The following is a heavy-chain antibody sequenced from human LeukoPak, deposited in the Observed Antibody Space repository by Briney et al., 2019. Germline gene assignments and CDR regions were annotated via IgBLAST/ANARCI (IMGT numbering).Heavy chain of an antibody. Sequence: GALRLSCAASGFTFSSYEMNWVRQAPGKGLEWVSYISSSGSTIYYADSVKGRFTISRDNAKNSLYLQMNSLRAEDTAVYYCAGVQLSITGTRSLDYWGQGTLVTVSS. CDR3: AGVQLSITGTRSLDY. J-gene: IGHJ4*02. CDR1: GFTFSSYE. CDR2: ISSSGSTI. D-gene: IGHD1-7*01. V-gene: IGHV3-48*03.